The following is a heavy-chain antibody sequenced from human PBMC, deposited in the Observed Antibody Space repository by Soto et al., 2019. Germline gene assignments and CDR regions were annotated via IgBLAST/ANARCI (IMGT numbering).Heavy chain of an antibody. CDR2: IYYSGST. CDR3: ARSNYYDSSGQVDY. D-gene: IGHD3-22*01. Sequence: SETLSLTCTVSGGSISRGGYYWSWIRQHPGKGLEWIGYIYYSGSTYYNPSLKSRVTISVDTSKNQFSLKLSSVTAADTAVYYCARSNYYDSSGQVDYWGQGTLVTVSS. CDR1: GGSISRGGYY. V-gene: IGHV4-31*03. J-gene: IGHJ4*02.